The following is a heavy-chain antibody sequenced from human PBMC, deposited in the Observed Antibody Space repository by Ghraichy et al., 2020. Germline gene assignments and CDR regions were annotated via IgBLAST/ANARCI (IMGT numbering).Heavy chain of an antibody. J-gene: IGHJ4*02. D-gene: IGHD5-18*01. CDR2: ISGSGGNT. V-gene: IGHV3-23*01. CDR3: AKDERAWIQLWFDY. CDR1: GFTFSSYA. Sequence: GGSLRLSCAASGFTFSSYAMSWVRQAPGKGLEWVSAISGSGGNTYYADSVKGRFTISRDNSKNTLYLQMNSLRAEDTAVYYCAKDERAWIQLWFDYWGQGTLVTVSS.